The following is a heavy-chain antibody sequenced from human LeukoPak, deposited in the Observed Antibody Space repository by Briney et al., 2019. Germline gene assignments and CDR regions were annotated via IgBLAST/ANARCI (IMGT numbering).Heavy chain of an antibody. D-gene: IGHD1-26*01. V-gene: IGHV3-11*01. J-gene: IGHJ4*02. Sequence: GGSLRLSCAASGFTFSDYYMSWIRQAPGKGLEWVSYISSSGSTIYYADSVKGRFTISRDNAKNSLYLQMNSLRAEDTAVYYCAPGPVVGATSDFDYWGQGTLVTVSS. CDR3: APGPVVGATSDFDY. CDR2: ISSSGSTI. CDR1: GFTFSDYY.